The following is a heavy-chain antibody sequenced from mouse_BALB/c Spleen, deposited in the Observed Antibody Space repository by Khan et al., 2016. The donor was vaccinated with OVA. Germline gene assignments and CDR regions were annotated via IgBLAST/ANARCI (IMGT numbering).Heavy chain of an antibody. CDR2: ISTYSGNT. CDR1: GYTFTDYA. CDR3: ARPAYDGYYDY. D-gene: IGHD2-3*01. V-gene: IGHV1S137*01. J-gene: IGHJ2*01. Sequence: QVQLQQSGSELVRPGVSVKMSCKGSGYTFTDYAMYWVKQSHAKSLEWIGLISTYSGNTNYNQKFKGKATMTVDKSSSTAYMELARLTSEDSAIYYCARPAYDGYYDYWGQGTTLTVSA.